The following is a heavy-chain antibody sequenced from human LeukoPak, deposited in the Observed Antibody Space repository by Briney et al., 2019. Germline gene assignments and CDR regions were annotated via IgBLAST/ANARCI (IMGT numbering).Heavy chain of an antibody. J-gene: IGHJ6*02. D-gene: IGHD3-10*01. V-gene: IGHV3-48*03. Sequence: GGSLTLSCAASGFTFSSYEMNWVRQAPGKGLEWVAYISRSGSTIYYTDSVKGRFTISRDNAKNSLYLQMNRLSAEDTAVYYCAREVWFGESYGMDVWGQGTTVTVSS. CDR3: AREVWFGESYGMDV. CDR2: ISRSGSTI. CDR1: GFTFSSYE.